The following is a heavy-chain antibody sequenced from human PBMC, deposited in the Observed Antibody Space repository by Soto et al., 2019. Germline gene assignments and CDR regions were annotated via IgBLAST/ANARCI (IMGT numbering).Heavy chain of an antibody. V-gene: IGHV3-30-3*01. D-gene: IGHD3-22*01. CDR2: MSYDGTNK. Sequence: GGSLRLSCTASGFTFSGHAMHWVRQAPGKGLEWVALMSYDGTNKYYADSVRGRFIISRDNSKNTLYLQMDSLRAEDTAVYHCARDLYYYDGSGNAFDTSCQGTMVTV. CDR3: ARDLYYYDGSGNAFDT. CDR1: GFTFSGHA. J-gene: IGHJ3*02.